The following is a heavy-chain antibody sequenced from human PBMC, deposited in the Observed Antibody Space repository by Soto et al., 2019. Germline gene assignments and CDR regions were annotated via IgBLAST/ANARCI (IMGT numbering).Heavy chain of an antibody. CDR3: AGLTHYFDC. CDR2: ISYDGSNK. V-gene: IGHV3-30*03. Sequence: QPGRSLRLSCAASGFTFSSYGMHWVRQAPGKGLEWVAVISYDGSNKYYADSVKGRFTISRDNSKHTLSLQMNSLRAEDTAVYYCAGLTHYFDCCLQGTLGSVAS. J-gene: IGHJ4*02. CDR1: GFTFSSYG.